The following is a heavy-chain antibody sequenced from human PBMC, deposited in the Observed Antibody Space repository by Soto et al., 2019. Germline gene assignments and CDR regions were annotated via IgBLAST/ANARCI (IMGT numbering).Heavy chain of an antibody. CDR2: IYYSGST. D-gene: IGHD1-7*01. J-gene: IGHJ5*02. CDR3: AREVSGTTDWFDP. CDR1: GGSISSGGYY. Sequence: QVQLQESGPGLVKPSQTLSLTCTVSGGSISSGGYYWSWIRQHPGKGLEWIGHIYYSGSTYYNPSLKSRVTISVDTSKNQFSLKLSSVTAADTAVYYCAREVSGTTDWFDPWGQGTLVTVSS. V-gene: IGHV4-31*03.